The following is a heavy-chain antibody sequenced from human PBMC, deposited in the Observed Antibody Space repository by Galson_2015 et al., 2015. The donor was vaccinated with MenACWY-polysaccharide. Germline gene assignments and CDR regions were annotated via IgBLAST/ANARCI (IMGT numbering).Heavy chain of an antibody. CDR2: ISYDGSNK. Sequence: SLRLCCAASGFTFSSYAIHWVRQAPGKGVEWVAVISYDGSNKYYADSLKGRFTISRDNSKNMLYLQMNSLRAEDTAVYYCARAYCDRTTCYGMDVWGQGTTVTVSS. J-gene: IGHJ6*02. CDR1: GFTFSSYA. V-gene: IGHV3-30-3*01. CDR3: ARAYCDRTTCYGMDV. D-gene: IGHD2-2*01.